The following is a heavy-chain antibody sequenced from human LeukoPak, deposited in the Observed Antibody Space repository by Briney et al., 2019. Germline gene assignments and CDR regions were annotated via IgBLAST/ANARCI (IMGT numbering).Heavy chain of an antibody. J-gene: IGHJ3*02. V-gene: IGHV4-39*07. D-gene: IGHD2-21*02. CDR1: GGSISSSNYF. Sequence: SETLSLTCIVSGGSISSSNYFWGWIRQSPGKGLEWIGSIYHSGSTYYNPSLKSRVTISVDTSKNQFSLKLSSVTAADTAVYYCARLSEHIVVVTAILVSKKGDAFDIWGQGTMVTVSS. CDR3: ARLSEHIVVVTAILVSKKGDAFDI. CDR2: IYHSGST.